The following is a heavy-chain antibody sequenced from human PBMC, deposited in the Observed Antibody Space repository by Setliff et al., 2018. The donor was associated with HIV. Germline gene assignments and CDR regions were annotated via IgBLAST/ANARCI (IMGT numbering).Heavy chain of an antibody. Sequence: GESLKISCKGSGYIFTTYWIGWVRQMPGKGLEWMGRIDPSDSYTNYSPSFQGHVTISVDRSITTASVQWRSLKTSDTAMYYCATMIRGVPMDYWGQGTLVTVSS. CDR2: IDPSDSYT. D-gene: IGHD3-10*01. J-gene: IGHJ4*02. V-gene: IGHV5-10-1*01. CDR3: ATMIRGVPMDY. CDR1: GYIFTTYW.